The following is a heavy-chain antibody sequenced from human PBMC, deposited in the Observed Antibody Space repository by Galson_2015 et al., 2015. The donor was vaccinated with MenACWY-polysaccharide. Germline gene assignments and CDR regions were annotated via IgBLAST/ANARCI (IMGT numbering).Heavy chain of an antibody. CDR2: IYYSGST. D-gene: IGHD2-15*01. J-gene: IGHJ3*02. Sequence: WIGYIYYSGSTYYNPSLKSRVTISVDTSKNQFSLKLSSVTAADTAVYYCARYGVVAATPSAYAFDIWGQGTMVTVSS. CDR3: ARYGVVAATPSAYAFDI. V-gene: IGHV4-30-4*01.